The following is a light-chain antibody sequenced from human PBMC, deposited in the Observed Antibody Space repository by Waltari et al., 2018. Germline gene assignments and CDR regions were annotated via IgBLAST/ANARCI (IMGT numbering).Light chain of an antibody. Sequence: EIVLTQSPGTLSLSPGERATLSCRASQSVSSSYLAWYQQKPGQAPRPVIDCASGRATGISERCSGSGSGTDFTLTSRRLEPEDFALYYCQQYGSSPYTFGQGIKREFK. CDR2: CAS. CDR3: QQYGSSPYT. CDR1: QSVSSSY. V-gene: IGKV3-20*01. J-gene: IGKJ2*01.